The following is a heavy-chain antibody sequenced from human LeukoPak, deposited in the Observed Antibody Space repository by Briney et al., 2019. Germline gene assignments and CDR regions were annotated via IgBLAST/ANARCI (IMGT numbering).Heavy chain of an antibody. V-gene: IGHV1-2*02. CDR1: GYTFTGYY. CDR3: ARVQNQVLFQGNWFDP. J-gene: IGHJ5*02. D-gene: IGHD1-14*01. CDR2: INPNSGDT. Sequence: ASVKVSCKASGYTFTGYYIHWVRQAPGQGLEWMGWINPNSGDTHYAQNFQGTVTMTRNTSSSTAYMNMNRLTADDPAVYYGARVQNQVLFQGNWFDPSGQGALVTLSS.